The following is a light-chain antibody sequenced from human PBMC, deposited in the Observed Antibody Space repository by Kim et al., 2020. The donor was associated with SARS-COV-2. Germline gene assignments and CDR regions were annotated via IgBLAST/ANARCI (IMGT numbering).Light chain of an antibody. Sequence: DIRMTQSPPSLSASVVDRVTISCQASQGITHYLNWFHQKPGKAPNLLIYDASTLETGVPSRFSGSGFGTHFTLIISSLQPEDIGTYYCQQYDNLPLTFGGGTKVDIK. CDR1: QGITHY. CDR3: QQYDNLPLT. V-gene: IGKV1-33*01. CDR2: DAS. J-gene: IGKJ4*01.